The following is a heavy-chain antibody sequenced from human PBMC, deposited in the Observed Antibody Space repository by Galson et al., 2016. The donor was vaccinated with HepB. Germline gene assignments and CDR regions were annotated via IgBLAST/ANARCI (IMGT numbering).Heavy chain of an antibody. J-gene: IGHJ4*02. Sequence: SLRLSCAASGFTFSSYAMYWVRQAPGKGLEWVAVLSYEGSNKYCADSVKGRFTISRDISKKTLYLQMNSLRAEDTAVYYCARDESLYNWNDLYYFDYWGQGTLVTVSS. CDR1: GFTFSSYA. D-gene: IGHD1-20*01. CDR2: LSYEGSNK. CDR3: ARDESLYNWNDLYYFDY. V-gene: IGHV3-30*04.